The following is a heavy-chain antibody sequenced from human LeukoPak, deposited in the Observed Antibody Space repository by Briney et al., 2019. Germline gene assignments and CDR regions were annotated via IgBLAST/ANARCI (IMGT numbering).Heavy chain of an antibody. J-gene: IGHJ4*02. CDR2: ISSSGRSI. V-gene: IGHV3-48*03. CDR1: GFTFSSYE. CDR3: AREATSVDY. Sequence: GGSLTLSCAASGFTFSSYEMNWVRQAPGKGPEWISYISSSGRSIYYADSVKGRFTISRDNAKNSLYLQMNSLRAEDTAVYYCAREATSVDYWGQGTLVTVSS. D-gene: IGHD1-26*01.